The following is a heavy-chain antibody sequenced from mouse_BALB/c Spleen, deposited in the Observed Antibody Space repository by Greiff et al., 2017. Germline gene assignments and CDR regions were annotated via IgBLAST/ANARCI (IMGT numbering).Heavy chain of an antibody. CDR1: GFSLSTSGMG. CDR2: IYWDDDK. D-gene: IGHD2-4*01. Sequence: QVTLKESGPGILQPSQTLSLTCSFSGFSLSTSGMGVSWIRQPSGKGLEWLAHIYWDDDKRYNPSLKSRLTISKDTSRNQVFLKITSVDTADTATYYCARRKGLYYDYPYYAMDYWGQGTSVTVSS. CDR3: ARRKGLYYDYPYYAMDY. V-gene: IGHV8-12*01. J-gene: IGHJ4*01.